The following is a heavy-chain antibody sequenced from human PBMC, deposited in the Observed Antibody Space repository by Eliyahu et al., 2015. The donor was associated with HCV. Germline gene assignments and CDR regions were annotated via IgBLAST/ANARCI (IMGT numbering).Heavy chain of an antibody. Sequence: QVQLQESGPGLVKPSETLSLTCXVXGXXIXTYYWSWIRQPPGKGLGWIGYIHYTGSTNYNPSLKSRVTISVDTSKNQFSLNLTSVTAADTAVYYCASGGGGIAVAGTGGWFDPWGQGTLVTVSS. CDR1: GXXIXTYY. D-gene: IGHD6-19*01. V-gene: IGHV4-59*01. CDR2: IHYTGST. J-gene: IGHJ5*02. CDR3: ASGGGGIAVAGTGGWFDP.